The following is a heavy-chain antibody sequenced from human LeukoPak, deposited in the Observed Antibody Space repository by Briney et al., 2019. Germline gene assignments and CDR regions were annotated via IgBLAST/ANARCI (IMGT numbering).Heavy chain of an antibody. V-gene: IGHV4-61*05. CDR1: GGSISSSSYY. CDR2: IFYSGST. J-gene: IGHJ4*02. CDR3: ARHGSVSSGALV. D-gene: IGHD3-22*01. Sequence: SETLSLTCTVSGGSISSSSYYWSWMRQPPGLGRVWIGYIFYSGSTNYNPSLKSRVTISVDTSKNQFSLKLSSVTAAVTAVYYCARHGSVSSGALVWGQGTLVTVSS.